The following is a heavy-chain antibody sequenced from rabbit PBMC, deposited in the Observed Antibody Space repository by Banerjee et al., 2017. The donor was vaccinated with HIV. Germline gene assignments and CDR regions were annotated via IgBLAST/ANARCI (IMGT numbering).Heavy chain of an antibody. D-gene: IGHD6-1*01. CDR2: ISSGGNT. Sequence: QEQLEESGGDLVKPEGSLTLTCTASGFSFSNGYVMCWVRQAPGKGLEWIGIISSGGNTYYASWVNGRFTISKTSSTVDLKMTSLTASDTATYFCARDGAGYAGYGYARLWGPGTLVTVS. CDR1: GFSFSNGYV. J-gene: IGHJ6*01. V-gene: IGHV1S36*01. CDR3: ARDGAGYAGYGYARL.